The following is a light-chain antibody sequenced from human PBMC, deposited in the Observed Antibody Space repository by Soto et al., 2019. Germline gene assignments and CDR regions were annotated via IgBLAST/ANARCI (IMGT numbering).Light chain of an antibody. V-gene: IGKV3D-15*01. CDR3: QQYNNWLT. Sequence: EVVMTQSPATLSVSPGERATLSCRASETVRSNLAWYQQKPGQAPRLLIYAASTRATGIPARFIGNGSGTEFTLTISSLQSEDFAVYYCQQYNNWLTFGQGTKVDIK. J-gene: IGKJ1*01. CDR1: ETVRSN. CDR2: AAS.